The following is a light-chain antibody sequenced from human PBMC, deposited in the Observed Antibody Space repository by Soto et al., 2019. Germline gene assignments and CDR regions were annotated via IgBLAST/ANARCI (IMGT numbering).Light chain of an antibody. CDR2: LNSDVSH. CDR1: SGHSSYA. Sequence: QLVLTQSPSASASLGASVKLTCTLSSGHSSYAIAWHQQQPEKGPRYLMKLNSDVSHSKGDGIPDRFSGSSSGAERFLTISSLQSEYEADYYCQTWGTGIPVVFGGGTKLTVL. J-gene: IGLJ2*01. CDR3: QTWGTGIPVV. V-gene: IGLV4-69*01.